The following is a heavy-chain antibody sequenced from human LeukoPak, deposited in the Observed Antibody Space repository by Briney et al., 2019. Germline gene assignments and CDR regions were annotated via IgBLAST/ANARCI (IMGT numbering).Heavy chain of an antibody. CDR2: IIPIFGTA. Sequence: SSVQVSCKASGGTFSSYAISWVRQAPGQGLEWMGGIIPIFGTANYAQKFQGRVTITTDESTSTAYMELSSLRSEDTAVYYCARGGSCSSTSCYTGWFDPWGQGTLVTVSS. CDR3: ARGGSCSSTSCYTGWFDP. V-gene: IGHV1-69*05. CDR1: GGTFSSYA. D-gene: IGHD2-2*02. J-gene: IGHJ5*02.